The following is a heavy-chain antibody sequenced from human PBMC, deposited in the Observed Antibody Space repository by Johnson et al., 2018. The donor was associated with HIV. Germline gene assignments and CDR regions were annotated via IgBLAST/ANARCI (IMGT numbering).Heavy chain of an antibody. CDR2: MGTPGDT. Sequence: VQLVESGGGVVQPGRSLRLSCAVSGFTVSSNYMSWVRRAPGTGLEWVSAMGTPGDTYYPGSATGRLTISRDNSKNTLYLQMNSLRAEDTAVYYCAKGPNGQLDDAFHIWGQGTMVTVSS. CDR1: GFTVSSNY. V-gene: IGHV3-66*01. CDR3: AKGPNGQLDDAFHI. J-gene: IGHJ3*02. D-gene: IGHD6-6*01.